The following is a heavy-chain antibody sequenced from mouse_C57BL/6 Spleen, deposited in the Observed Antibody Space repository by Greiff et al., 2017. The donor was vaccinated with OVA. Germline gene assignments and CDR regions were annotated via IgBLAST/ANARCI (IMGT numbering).Heavy chain of an antibody. J-gene: IGHJ3*01. V-gene: IGHV5-9-1*02. CDR2: ISSGGDYI. Sequence: EVKLVESGEGLVKPGGSLKLSCAASGFPFSSYAMSWVRQTPEKRLEWVAYISSGGDYIYYADTVKGRFTISRDNARNTLYLQMSSLKSEDTAMYYCTRGGGNAAWFAYWGQGTLVTVSA. D-gene: IGHD2-1*01. CDR3: TRGGGNAAWFAY. CDR1: GFPFSSYA.